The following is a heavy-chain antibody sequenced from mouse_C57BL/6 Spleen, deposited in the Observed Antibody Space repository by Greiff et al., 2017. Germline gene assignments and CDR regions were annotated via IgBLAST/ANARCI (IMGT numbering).Heavy chain of an antibody. J-gene: IGHJ1*03. D-gene: IGHD4-1*01. V-gene: IGHV1-82*01. Sequence: QVHVKQSGPELVKPGASVKISCKASGYAFSSSWMNWVKQRPGKGLEWIGRIYPGDGDTNYNGKFKGKATLTADKSSSTAYMQLSSLTSEDSAVYFCASLGDWYFDVWGTGTTVTVSS. CDR1: GYAFSSSW. CDR2: IYPGDGDT. CDR3: ASLGDWYFDV.